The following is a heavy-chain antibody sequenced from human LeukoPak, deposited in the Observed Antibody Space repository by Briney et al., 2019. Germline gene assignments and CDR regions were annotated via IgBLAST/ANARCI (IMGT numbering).Heavy chain of an antibody. J-gene: IGHJ4*02. V-gene: IGHV5-51*01. Sequence: GESLKISCKGSEFSFASYWIGWVRQMPGKGLEWMGVIYPGDSDTRYSPSFQGQVTISADKSISTAYLQWSSLKASDTAMYYCARHETGPYFDYWGQGTLVTVSS. CDR2: IYPGDSDT. D-gene: IGHD1-1*01. CDR3: ARHETGPYFDY. CDR1: EFSFASYW.